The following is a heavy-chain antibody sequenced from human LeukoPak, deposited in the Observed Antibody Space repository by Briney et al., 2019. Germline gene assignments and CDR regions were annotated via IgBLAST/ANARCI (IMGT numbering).Heavy chain of an antibody. CDR1: GFSLSTNGVG. V-gene: IGHV2-5*02. CDR3: AHTTAYFNILTGFDY. Sequence: SGPTLVNPTQTLTLTCTFSGFSLSTNGVGVGWIRQPPGKALEWLALIFWDDDKRYSPSLKSRLTITEDTSKNQVVLTMTNMDPVDTGTYYCAHTTAYFNILTGFDYWGQGTLVTVSS. D-gene: IGHD3-9*01. CDR2: IFWDDDK. J-gene: IGHJ4*02.